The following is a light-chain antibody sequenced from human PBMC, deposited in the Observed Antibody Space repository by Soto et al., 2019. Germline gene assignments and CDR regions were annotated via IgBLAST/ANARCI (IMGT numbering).Light chain of an antibody. V-gene: IGLV2-14*01. CDR2: DVS. J-gene: IGLJ2*01. CDR3: SSYTSSIVV. CDR1: SSDVGGYSY. Sequence: QSALTQPASVSGSPGQSITISCTGTSSDVGGYSYVSWYQQHPGKAPKLMIYDVSNRPSGVSNRFSGSKSGNTASLTISGLQAEDEADYYCSSYTSSIVVFGGGTKVTVL.